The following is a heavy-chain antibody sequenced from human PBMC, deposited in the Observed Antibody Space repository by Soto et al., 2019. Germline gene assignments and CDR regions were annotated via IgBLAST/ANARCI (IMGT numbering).Heavy chain of an antibody. CDR1: GYSFTSYW. CDR2: IYPGDSDT. CDR3: ARYAGRPYNGMDV. V-gene: IGHV5-51*01. J-gene: IGHJ6*02. Sequence: PGESLKISGKGSGYSFTSYWIGWVRQMPGKGLEWMGIIYPGDSDTRYSPSFQGQVTISADKSISTAYLQWSSLKASDTATYYCARYAGRPYNGMDVWGQGTTVTVSS.